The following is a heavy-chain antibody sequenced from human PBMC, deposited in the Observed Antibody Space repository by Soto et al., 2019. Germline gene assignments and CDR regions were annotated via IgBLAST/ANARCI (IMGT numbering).Heavy chain of an antibody. J-gene: IGHJ4*02. CDR2: ISGSGGST. V-gene: IGHV3-23*01. CDR1: GFTFSSYA. Sequence: EVQLLESGGGLVQPRGSLRLSCAASGFTFSSYAMSWVRQAPGKGLEWVSAISGSGGSTYYADSVKGRFTISRDNSKNTLYMQMNSLSAEDTAVYYCAKDFVLRYFDWLPQYFDYWGQGTLVTVSS. D-gene: IGHD3-9*01. CDR3: AKDFVLRYFDWLPQYFDY.